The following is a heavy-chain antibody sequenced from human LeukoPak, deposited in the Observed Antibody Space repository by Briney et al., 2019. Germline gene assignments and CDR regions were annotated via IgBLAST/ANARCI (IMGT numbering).Heavy chain of an antibody. D-gene: IGHD3-10*01. CDR3: AKYDGGSGPFDY. J-gene: IGHJ4*02. CDR1: GFIVSSNY. V-gene: IGHV3-53*01. CDR2: LYNGGNT. Sequence: PGGSLRLSCVVSGFIVSSNYMSWVRQAPGKGLEWVSVLYNGGNTYYADSVKGRFTVSRDNSKNTLYLQMNSLRAEDTAVYYCAKYDGGSGPFDYWGQGTLVTVSS.